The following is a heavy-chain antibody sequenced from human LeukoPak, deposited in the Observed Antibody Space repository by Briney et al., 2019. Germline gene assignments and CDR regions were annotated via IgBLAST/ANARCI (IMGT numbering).Heavy chain of an antibody. D-gene: IGHD3-10*01. J-gene: IGHJ6*03. CDR1: GGTFSNYA. CDR3: ARGNYYGSGSSLNYYMDV. Sequence: SVKVSCKASGGTFSNYAISWVRQAPGQGLEWMGGIIPIFGTANYAQKFQGRVTITADESTSTAYMELSSLRSEDTAVYYCARGNYYGSGSSLNYYMDVWGKGTTVTISS. V-gene: IGHV1-69*13. CDR2: IIPIFGTA.